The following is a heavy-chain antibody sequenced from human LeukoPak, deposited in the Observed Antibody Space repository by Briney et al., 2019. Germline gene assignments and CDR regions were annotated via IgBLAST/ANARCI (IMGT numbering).Heavy chain of an antibody. CDR1: GFTFSSYG. CDR3: AKNRIAAAGRGYYFDY. Sequence: GGSLRLSCAASGFTFSSYGMHWVRQAPGKGLEWVAVISYDGSNKYYADFVKGRFTISRDNSKNTLYLQMNSLRAEDTAVYYCAKNRIAAAGRGYYFDYWGQGTLVTVSS. V-gene: IGHV3-30*18. D-gene: IGHD6-13*01. J-gene: IGHJ4*02. CDR2: ISYDGSNK.